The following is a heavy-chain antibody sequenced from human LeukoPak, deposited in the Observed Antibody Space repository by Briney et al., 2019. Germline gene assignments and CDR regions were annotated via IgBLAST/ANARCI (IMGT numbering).Heavy chain of an antibody. V-gene: IGHV4-34*01. D-gene: IGHD3-3*01. CDR1: GGSFSGYY. J-gene: IGHJ4*02. Sequence: SETLSLTCAVYGGSFSGYYWSWIRQPPGKGLEWIGEINHSGSTNYNPSLKSRVTISVDKSKNQFSLKLSSVTAADTAVYYCARGIRAYYFDYWGQGTLVTVSS. CDR3: ARGIRAYYFDY. CDR2: INHSGST.